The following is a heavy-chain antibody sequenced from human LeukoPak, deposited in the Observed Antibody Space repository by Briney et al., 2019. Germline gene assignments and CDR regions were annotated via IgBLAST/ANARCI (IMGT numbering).Heavy chain of an antibody. D-gene: IGHD1/OR15-1a*01. V-gene: IGHV3-7*03. Sequence: QAGGSLRLSCAASGFIFSNHWMTWVRQAPGKGPEWVANMNKDGSEKYYVDSVEGRFTISRDTAKNSLYLQMNNLRAEDTALYYCARNNDMDVWGQGTTVIVSS. CDR2: MNKDGSEK. CDR3: ARNNDMDV. J-gene: IGHJ6*02. CDR1: GFIFSNHW.